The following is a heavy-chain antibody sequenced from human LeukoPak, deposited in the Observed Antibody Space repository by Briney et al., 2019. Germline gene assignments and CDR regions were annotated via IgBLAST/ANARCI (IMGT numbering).Heavy chain of an antibody. J-gene: IGHJ4*02. V-gene: IGHV3-7*01. CDR1: AFIFSSDR. CDR2: INQDGSQK. Sequence: GGSMRLSCAGSAFIFSSDRICWVRQAPWKGREWVVHINQDGSQKYYEDSVEGRFAISRDNAKNSLYLQMNSLRAEDTAIYYCARWRSQQSEFDLWGQGTLATISS. CDR3: ARWRSQQSEFDL. D-gene: IGHD3-3*01.